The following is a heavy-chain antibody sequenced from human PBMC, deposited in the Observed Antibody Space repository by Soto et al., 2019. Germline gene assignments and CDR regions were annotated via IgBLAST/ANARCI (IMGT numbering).Heavy chain of an antibody. CDR2: IKSKSDGETT. V-gene: IGHV3-15*01. CDR3: VTAGPELYYYYYGMDV. CDR1: GFTFREAW. J-gene: IGHJ6*02. D-gene: IGHD1-7*01. Sequence: LRLSCAASGFTFREAWMSWVRQAPGKGLEWVGRIKSKSDGETTDYAAPVKGRFTISRDDSEKTLHLQMNSLKAEDSAIYYCVTAGPELYYYYYGMDVWGQGTTVTVSS.